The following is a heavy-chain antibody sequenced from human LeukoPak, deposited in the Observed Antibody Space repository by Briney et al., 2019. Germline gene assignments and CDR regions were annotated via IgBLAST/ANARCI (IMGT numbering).Heavy chain of an antibody. CDR2: IKPNSGGT. CDR3: ARVETIFGSRMYV. Sequence: GASVKVSCKASGYTFTGYYMHWVRQAPGQGLEWMGWIKPNSGGTNYAQKFQGRVTMTRDTSISTAYMELSRLRSDDTAVYYCARVETIFGSRMYVWGQGTTVTVSS. V-gene: IGHV1-2*02. CDR1: GYTFTGYY. J-gene: IGHJ6*02. D-gene: IGHD3-3*01.